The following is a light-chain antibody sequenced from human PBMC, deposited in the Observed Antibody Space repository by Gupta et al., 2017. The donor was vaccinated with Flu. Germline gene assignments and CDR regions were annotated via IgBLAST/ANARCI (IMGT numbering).Light chain of an antibody. V-gene: IGLV1-47*01. CDR1: SSNIGSNY. J-gene: IGLJ3*02. Sequence: QSVLTQPPSASAPPGQSVTISCSGRSSNIGSNYVYWYQQLPGTAPKLLIYRNNQRPSGVPGRFSGSKSGTSASLAIRGLRSEDEADYYCAAWDDSLSGPNWVFGGGTKLTVL. CDR3: AAWDDSLSGPNWV. CDR2: RNN.